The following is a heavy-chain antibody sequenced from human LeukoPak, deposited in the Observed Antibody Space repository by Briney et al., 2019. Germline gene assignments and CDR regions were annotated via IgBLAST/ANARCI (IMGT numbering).Heavy chain of an antibody. CDR2: ISGSGGST. D-gene: IGHD3-3*01. CDR1: GFTFSRYA. J-gene: IGHJ4*02. V-gene: IGHV3-23*01. CDR3: ARYNYDFSACGDY. Sequence: GGSLRLSCAVSGFTFSRYAMSWVRQAPGKGLEWVSAISGSGGSTYYADSVTGRFTISRDNSKNTLYLQMNSLRAEDTAVYYCARYNYDFSACGDYWGQGTLVTVSS.